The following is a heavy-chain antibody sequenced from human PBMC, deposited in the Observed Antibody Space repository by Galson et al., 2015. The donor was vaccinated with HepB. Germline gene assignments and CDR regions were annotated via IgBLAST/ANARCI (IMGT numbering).Heavy chain of an antibody. J-gene: IGHJ4*02. CDR1: GYTFTSYG. Sequence: SVKVSCKASGYTFTSYGISWVRQAPGQGLEWMGWISAYNGNTNYAQKLQGRVTMTTDTSTSTAYMELRSLRSDDTAVYYCARVSLGYCSGGSCYSGLTDYWGQGTLVTVSS. CDR2: ISAYNGNT. D-gene: IGHD2-15*01. V-gene: IGHV1-18*04. CDR3: ARVSLGYCSGGSCYSGLTDY.